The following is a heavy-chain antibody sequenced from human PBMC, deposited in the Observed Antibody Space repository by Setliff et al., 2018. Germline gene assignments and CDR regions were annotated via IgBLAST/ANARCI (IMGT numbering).Heavy chain of an antibody. D-gene: IGHD1-1*01. Sequence: TCTVSGASISSGTYYWGWNRQPPGKGLEWIGRIHYLGTTYSNASLASRLTMSVDTSKNQFSLRLTSVTAADTAVYYCARTGTYRYFDHWGQGTLVTVSS. CDR3: ARTGTYRYFDH. V-gene: IGHV4-39*01. J-gene: IGHJ4*02. CDR2: IHYLGTT. CDR1: GASISSGTYY.